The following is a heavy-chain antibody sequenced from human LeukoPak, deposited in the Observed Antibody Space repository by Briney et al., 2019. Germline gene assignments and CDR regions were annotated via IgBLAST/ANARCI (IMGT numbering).Heavy chain of an antibody. J-gene: IGHJ6*02. CDR3: ARDWGTTYGMDV. V-gene: IGHV3-30-3*01. D-gene: IGHD2-2*01. CDR2: ISYDGSNK. CDR1: GFTFSSYD. Sequence: GSLRLSCAASGFTFSSYDMHWVRQAPGKGLEWVAVISYDGSNKYYPDSVKGRFTISRDNSKNTLYLQMNSLRAEDTAVYYCARDWGTTYGMDVWGQGTTVTVSS.